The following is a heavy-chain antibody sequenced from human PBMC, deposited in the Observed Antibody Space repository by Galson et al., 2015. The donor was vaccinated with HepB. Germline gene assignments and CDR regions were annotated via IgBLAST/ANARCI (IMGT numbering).Heavy chain of an antibody. CDR1: GYSFTGHH. CDR3: ARIFGSEGANFDY. D-gene: IGHD3-3*01. J-gene: IGHJ4*02. Sequence: SVKVSCKASGYSFTGHHIHWVRQAPGQGLEWVGRIKPNSGGTDYAQKFQGRITMTWDTSISTTHMELSSLTSDDTAVYYCARIFGSEGANFDYWGQGSLVIVSS. CDR2: IKPNSGGT. V-gene: IGHV1-2*02.